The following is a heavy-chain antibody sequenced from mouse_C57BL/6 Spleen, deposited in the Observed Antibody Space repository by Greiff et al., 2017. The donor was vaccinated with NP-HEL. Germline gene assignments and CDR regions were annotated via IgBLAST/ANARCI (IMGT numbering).Heavy chain of an antibody. CDR1: GYTFTSYW. CDR2: IHPNSGST. CDR3: ARYYDYDDYAMDY. J-gene: IGHJ4*01. D-gene: IGHD2-4*01. Sequence: QVQLQQPGAELVKPGASVKLSCKASGYTFTSYWMHWVKQRPGQGLEWIGMIHPNSGSTNYNEKFKSKATLTVDKSSSTAYMQLSSQTSEDSAVYYCARYYDYDDYAMDYWGQGTSVTVSS. V-gene: IGHV1-64*01.